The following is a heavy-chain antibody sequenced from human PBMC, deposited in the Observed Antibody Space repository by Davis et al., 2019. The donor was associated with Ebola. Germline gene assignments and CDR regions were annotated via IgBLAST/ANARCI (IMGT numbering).Heavy chain of an antibody. D-gene: IGHD1-14*01. CDR3: TIGGTTGGFDY. V-gene: IGHV1-24*01. CDR2: FDPEDGEA. J-gene: IGHJ4*02. Sequence: ASVKVSCKVSGYTLAELSVHWVRQAPGQGLEWMGAFDPEDGEAIYAQKFQGRVTLTEDTSTDTAYMELRSLSSQDTAVYYCTIGGTTGGFDYWGQGSLVTVSS. CDR1: GYTLAELS.